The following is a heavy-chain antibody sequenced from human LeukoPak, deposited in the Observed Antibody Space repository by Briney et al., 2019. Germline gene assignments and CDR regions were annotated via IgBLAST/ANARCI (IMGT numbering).Heavy chain of an antibody. J-gene: IGHJ6*03. CDR1: GESFSGYY. CDR2: INHSGTT. CDR3: ARFIIILRGVKSSHYFYMDV. Sequence: SETLSLTCAVYGESFSGYYWSWIRQSPGKGLEWIGEINHSGTTNYNPSLKSRVTISVDTSKNQFSLNLSSVTAADTAVYYCARFIIILRGVKSSHYFYMDVWGKGTTVTISS. V-gene: IGHV4-34*01. D-gene: IGHD3-10*01.